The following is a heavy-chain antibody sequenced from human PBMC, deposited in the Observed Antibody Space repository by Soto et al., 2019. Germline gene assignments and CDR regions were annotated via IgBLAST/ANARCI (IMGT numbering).Heavy chain of an antibody. Sequence: ASVKVSCKASGYTFTSYGISWVRQAPGQGLERMGWISAYNGNTNYAQKLQGRVTMTTDTSTSTAYMELRSLRSDDTAVYYCARMGESPLPRSYYFWSGYEPYYYYCMDVWGQGTTVTVSS. CDR2: ISAYNGNT. CDR1: GYTFTSYG. D-gene: IGHD3-3*01. J-gene: IGHJ6*02. CDR3: ARMGESPLPRSYYFWSGYEPYYYYCMDV. V-gene: IGHV1-18*01.